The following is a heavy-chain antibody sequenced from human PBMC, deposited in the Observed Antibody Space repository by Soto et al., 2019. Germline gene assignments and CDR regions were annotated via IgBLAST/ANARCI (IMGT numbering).Heavy chain of an antibody. Sequence: PGGSLRLSCAASGFTFSIYSMNWVRQAPGKGLEWVSYIMPGSSHIFYADSVKGRFTISRDNAKNSLYLQKNSLRAEDTAVYYCAIEKVGATSVHDFDTWGQGTMVTVSS. V-gene: IGHV3-48*01. CDR1: GFTFSIYS. CDR3: AIEKVGATSVHDFDT. D-gene: IGHD1-26*01. J-gene: IGHJ3*02. CDR2: IMPGSSHI.